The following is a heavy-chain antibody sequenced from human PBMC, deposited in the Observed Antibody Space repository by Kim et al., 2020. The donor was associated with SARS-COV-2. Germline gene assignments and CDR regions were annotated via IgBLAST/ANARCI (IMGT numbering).Heavy chain of an antibody. J-gene: IGHJ4*01. D-gene: IGHD2-21*02. CDR1: GDSISSSY. V-gene: IGHV4-59*08. CDR2: IYYSGST. CDR3: ARHLSVTYRLHLDY. Sequence: SETLSLTCTVSGDSISSSYWSWIRQPPGKGLEWIGNIYYSGSTNYNPSLKSRVTISVDTSTNQFSLKVSSVTAADTAVYYCARHLSVTYRLHLDYW.